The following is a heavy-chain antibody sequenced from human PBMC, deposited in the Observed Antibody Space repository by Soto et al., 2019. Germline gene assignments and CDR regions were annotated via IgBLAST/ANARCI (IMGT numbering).Heavy chain of an antibody. CDR1: GFTFSSYA. V-gene: IGHV3-30-3*01. D-gene: IGHD3-3*01. CDR2: ISYDGSNK. J-gene: IGHJ4*02. Sequence: QVQLVESGGGVVQPGRSLRLSCAASGFTFSSYAMHWVRQAPGKGLEWVAVISYDGSNKYYADSVKGRFTISRDNCKNTLYLQMNSLRAVDTAVYYCARDRAVGRFLEWLFALDYWGQGTLVTVSS. CDR3: ARDRAVGRFLEWLFALDY.